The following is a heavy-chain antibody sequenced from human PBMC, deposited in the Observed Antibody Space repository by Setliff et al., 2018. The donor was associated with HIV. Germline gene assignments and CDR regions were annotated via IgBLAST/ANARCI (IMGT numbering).Heavy chain of an antibody. CDR1: GYTFTSSG. CDR2: ISAYNGNT. V-gene: IGHV1-18*01. J-gene: IGHJ3*02. CDR3: ASKVHCTNGVCLDAFDI. D-gene: IGHD2-8*01. Sequence: AASVKVSCKASGYTFTSSGISWVRQAPGQGLEWMGWISAYNGNTNYAQNFQGGVTMTRDTSISTAYMELSRLRSDDTAVYYCASKVHCTNGVCLDAFDIWGQGTMVTVSS.